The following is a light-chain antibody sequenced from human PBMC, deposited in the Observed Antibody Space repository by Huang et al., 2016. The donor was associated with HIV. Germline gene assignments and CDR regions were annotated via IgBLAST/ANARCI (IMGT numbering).Light chain of an antibody. CDR3: QQFGSSPPYS. V-gene: IGKV3-20*01. J-gene: IGKJ2*03. CDR2: GAS. Sequence: IVLTQSPDTLSLSPGERATLSCRSSQTVTNNYLAWYQKRPGQAPRLLVYGASTRATGIPDRFSGSGSGTDCTLTISRLEPKDFVVYYCQQFGSSPPYSFGQGTKLEIK. CDR1: QTVTNNY.